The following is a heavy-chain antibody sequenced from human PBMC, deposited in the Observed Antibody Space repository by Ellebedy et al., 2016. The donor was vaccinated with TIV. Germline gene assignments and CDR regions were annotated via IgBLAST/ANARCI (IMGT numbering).Heavy chain of an antibody. CDR3: ARDIERFGEWGSYFDY. J-gene: IGHJ4*02. V-gene: IGHV1-2*02. Sequence: AASVKVSCKASGYTFTGYYMHWVRQAPGQGLEWMGWINPNSGGTNYAQKFQGRVTMTRDTSISTAYMELSRLRSDDTAVYYCARDIERFGEWGSYFDYWGQGTLVTVSS. D-gene: IGHD3-10*01. CDR1: GYTFTGYY. CDR2: INPNSGGT.